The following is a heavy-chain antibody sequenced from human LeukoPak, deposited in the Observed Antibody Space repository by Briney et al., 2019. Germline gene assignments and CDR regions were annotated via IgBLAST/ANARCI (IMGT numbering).Heavy chain of an antibody. J-gene: IGHJ4*02. V-gene: IGHV3-7*01. Sequence: PGRSLRLSCATSGFTFSSYCMTWVRQAPGKGLEWVASIVEDGSETYYLDSVKGRFTFSRDNAKNSLYLQMNSLRGEDTAVYYCARDPTRRFDLWGQGTLVTVSS. CDR3: ARDPTRRFDL. CDR2: IVEDGSET. CDR1: GFTFSSYC.